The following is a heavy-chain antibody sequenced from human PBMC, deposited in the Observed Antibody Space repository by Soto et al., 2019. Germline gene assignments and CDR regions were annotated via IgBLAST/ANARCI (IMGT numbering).Heavy chain of an antibody. V-gene: IGHV3-21*01. CDR1: GFTFSSYS. Sequence: EVQLVESGGGLVKPGGSLRLSCAASGFTFSSYSMNWVRQAPGKGLEWVSAISSSSGYIYYADSVKGRFTISRDNAKSSIYLQRNRLGAEDEAVYYCGGDLSRVRYGDYEYNYHMHVLGKGTTVAVSS. J-gene: IGHJ6*03. D-gene: IGHD4-17*01. CDR3: GGDLSRVRYGDYEYNYHMHV. CDR2: ISSSSGYI.